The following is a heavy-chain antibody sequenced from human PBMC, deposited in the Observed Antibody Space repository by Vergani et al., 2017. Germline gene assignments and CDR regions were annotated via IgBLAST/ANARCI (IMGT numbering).Heavy chain of an antibody. Sequence: QVQLVQSGAEVKKPGSSVKVSCKASGGTFSSYTISWVRQAPGQGLEWMGRIIPILGIANYAQKFQGRVTITADKSTSTAYMELSSLRSEDTAVYYCARENYDFWSGYYHYYMDVWGNGTTVTVSS. CDR3: ARENYDFWSGYYHYYMDV. D-gene: IGHD3-3*01. J-gene: IGHJ6*03. CDR1: GGTFSSYT. CDR2: IIPILGIA. V-gene: IGHV1-69*08.